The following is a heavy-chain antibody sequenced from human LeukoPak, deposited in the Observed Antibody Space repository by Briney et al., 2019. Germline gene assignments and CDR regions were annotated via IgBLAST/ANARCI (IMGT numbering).Heavy chain of an antibody. CDR1: GGTFSSYA. D-gene: IGHD5-12*01. CDR2: IIPIFGTA. J-gene: IGHJ3*02. Sequence: ASVKVSCKASGGTFSSYAISWVRQAPGQGLEWMGGIIPIFGTANYAQKFQGRVTITADESTSTAYMELSSLRSEDTAVYYCARDLRKWWLRLGAFDIWGQGTMVTVSS. CDR3: ARDLRKWWLRLGAFDI. V-gene: IGHV1-69*13.